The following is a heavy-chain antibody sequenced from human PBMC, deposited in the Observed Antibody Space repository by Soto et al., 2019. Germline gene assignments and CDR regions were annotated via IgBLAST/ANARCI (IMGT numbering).Heavy chain of an antibody. CDR2: IKSKTDGGTT. V-gene: IGHV3-15*07. CDR1: GFTFSNAW. J-gene: IGHJ4*02. CDR3: TTRIAVAGPKFDY. D-gene: IGHD6-19*01. Sequence: GGSLRLSCAASGFTFSNAWMNWVRQAPGKGLEWVGRIKSKTDGGTTDYAAPVKGRFTISRDDSKNTLYLQMNSLKTEDTAVYYCTTRIAVAGPKFDYWGQGTLVTVSS.